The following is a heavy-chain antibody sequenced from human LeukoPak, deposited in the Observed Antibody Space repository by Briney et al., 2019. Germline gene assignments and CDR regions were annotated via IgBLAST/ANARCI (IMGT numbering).Heavy chain of an antibody. CDR2: IYYSGST. D-gene: IGHD3-10*01. CDR1: GGSISIYY. Sequence: SETLSLTCTVSGGSISIYYWSWLRQPPGKGLEWIGNIYYSGSTNYNPSLKSRVTISVDTSKNQFSLKLSSVTAADTAVYYCARGGDLWFGELLWGVFDYWGQGTLVTVSS. J-gene: IGHJ4*02. CDR3: ARGGDLWFGELLWGVFDY. V-gene: IGHV4-59*01.